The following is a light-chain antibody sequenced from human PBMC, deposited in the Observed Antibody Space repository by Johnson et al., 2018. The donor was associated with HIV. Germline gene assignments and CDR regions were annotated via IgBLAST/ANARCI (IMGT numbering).Light chain of an antibody. CDR3: ETWDNSLIAYV. Sequence: QSVLTQPPSVSAAPGQKVTISCSGSSSNIGNNYVSWYQQLPGTAPKLLIYDNNKRPSGIPDRFSGSKYGTSATLGITGLQTGDEADYYCETWDNSLIAYVFGTGTKVSVL. J-gene: IGLJ1*01. CDR2: DNN. V-gene: IGLV1-51*02. CDR1: SSNIGNNY.